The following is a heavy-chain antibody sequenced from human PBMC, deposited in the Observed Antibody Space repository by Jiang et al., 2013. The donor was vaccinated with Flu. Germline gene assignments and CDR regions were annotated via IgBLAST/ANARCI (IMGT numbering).Heavy chain of an antibody. D-gene: IGHD1-26*01. Sequence: SGAEVKKPGASVKVSCKASGYTSTSYYMHWVRQAPGQGLEWMGIINPSGGSTRYAQKFQGRVTMTRDTSTSTVYMELSSLRSDDTAVYYCTRGEWELLPYFDYWGQGTLVTVSS. CDR3: TRGEWELLPYFDY. CDR2: INPSGGST. CDR1: GYTSTSYY. V-gene: IGHV1-46*03. J-gene: IGHJ4*02.